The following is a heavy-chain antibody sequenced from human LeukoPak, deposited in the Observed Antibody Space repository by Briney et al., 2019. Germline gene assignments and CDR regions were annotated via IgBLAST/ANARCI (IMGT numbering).Heavy chain of an antibody. V-gene: IGHV3-48*03. D-gene: IGHD4-17*01. Sequence: GGSLRLSCAASGFDLSTYEMNWVRQTPGKGLEWVSYISSSGSLYYADSVTGRFTISRDNAKNSLYLHMNSLRAEDTAVYYCAINPDYGDYIDAFHIWGQGTMVTVSS. CDR2: ISSSGSL. CDR3: AINPDYGDYIDAFHI. J-gene: IGHJ3*02. CDR1: GFDLSTYE.